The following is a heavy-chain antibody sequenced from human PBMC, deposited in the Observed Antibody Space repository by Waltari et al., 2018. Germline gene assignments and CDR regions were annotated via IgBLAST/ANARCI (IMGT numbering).Heavy chain of an antibody. J-gene: IGHJ3*02. Sequence: EVQLVESGGGLVQPGGPLRLSCAACGFTFSSYWMNWFRQAPGKVLEWVSRITSDGSSTSSSTAMMGRFTSSSDNAKNTLYLHMNSLRVDDTAVYYCAELSSSSFHIWGQGTMFTVSS. CDR3: AELSSSSFHI. CDR1: GFTFSSYW. CDR2: ITSDGSST. D-gene: IGHD1-26*01. V-gene: IGHV3-74*01.